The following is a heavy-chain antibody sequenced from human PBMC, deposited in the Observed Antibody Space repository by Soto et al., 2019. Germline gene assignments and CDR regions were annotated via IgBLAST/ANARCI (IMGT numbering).Heavy chain of an antibody. D-gene: IGHD3-3*01. V-gene: IGHV3-15*07. CDR1: GFTFSNAL. CDR3: TTDLEAWSGMDV. Sequence: CGSLSLSCAASGFTFSNALMNWGRQAPGKGVEWVGRIKSKTDGGTTDYAAPVKGRFTISRDDSKNTLYLQMNSLKTEDTAVYYCTTDLEAWSGMDVWGQGTTVTVSX. J-gene: IGHJ6*02. CDR2: IKSKTDGGTT.